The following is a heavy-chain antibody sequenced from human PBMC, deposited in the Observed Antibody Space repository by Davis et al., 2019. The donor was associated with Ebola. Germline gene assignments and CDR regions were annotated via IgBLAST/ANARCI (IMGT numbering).Heavy chain of an antibody. CDR1: GFAFTRHS. CDR2: ISSGGDDR. J-gene: IGHJ4*02. D-gene: IGHD4-17*01. Sequence: GESLKISCAASGFAFTRHSMNWVRQAPRKGLEWIAFISSGGDDRYYADSVRGRFTVSRDNAKYSLFLQLNSLRDEDTAQYYCSRGGAVKFDYWGQGTLVTVSS. CDR3: SRGGAVKFDY. V-gene: IGHV3-48*02.